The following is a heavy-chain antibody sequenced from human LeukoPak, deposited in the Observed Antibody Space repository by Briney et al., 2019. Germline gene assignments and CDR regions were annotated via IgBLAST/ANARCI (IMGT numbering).Heavy chain of an antibody. Sequence: SETLSLTCTVSGGSVSSGSYYWSWIRQPPGKGPEWIGYIYYSGSTNYNPSLKSRVTISVDTSKNQFSLKLSSVTAADTAVYYCARAAWASYDFWSGYSYYFDYWGQGTLVTVSS. CDR2: IYYSGST. J-gene: IGHJ4*02. CDR1: GGSVSSGSYY. V-gene: IGHV4-61*01. CDR3: ARAAWASYDFWSGYSYYFDY. D-gene: IGHD3-3*01.